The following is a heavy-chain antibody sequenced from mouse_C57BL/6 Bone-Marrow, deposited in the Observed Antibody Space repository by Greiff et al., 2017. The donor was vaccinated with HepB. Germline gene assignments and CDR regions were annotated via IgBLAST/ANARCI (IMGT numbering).Heavy chain of an antibody. CDR1: GFSLSTFGMG. D-gene: IGHD1-1*01. Sequence: QVTLKVCGPGILQPSQTLSLTCSFSGFSLSTFGMGVGWIRQPSGKGLEWLAHIWWDDDKYYNPALKSRLTISKDTSKNQVFLKIANVDTADTATYYCARIPYYYGSSHWYFDVWGTGTTVTVSS. J-gene: IGHJ1*03. CDR3: ARIPYYYGSSHWYFDV. V-gene: IGHV8-8*01. CDR2: IWWDDDK.